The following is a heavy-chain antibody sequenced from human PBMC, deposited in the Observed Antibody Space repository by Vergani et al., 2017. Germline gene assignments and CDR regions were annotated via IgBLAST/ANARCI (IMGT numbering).Heavy chain of an antibody. CDR2: ISDGGETK. D-gene: IGHD1/OR15-1a*01. CDR3: GRKQSPASLMDKPIDF. J-gene: IGHJ4*02. Sequence: QVQLVASGGGLVRPGGSLRLSCAASGFIFSDYYMTWIRQTPGKGLEWLAHISDGGETKMYAESLKGRFTVSRDNTKNLLILQMKTLKVDDTATYYCGRKQSPASLMDKPIDFWGQGTLVTVSS. CDR1: GFIFSDYY. V-gene: IGHV3-11*01.